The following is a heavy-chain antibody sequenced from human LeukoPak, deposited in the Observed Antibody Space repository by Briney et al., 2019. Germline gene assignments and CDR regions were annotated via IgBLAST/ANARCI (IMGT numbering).Heavy chain of an antibody. J-gene: IGHJ6*02. V-gene: IGHV1-69*13. D-gene: IGHD2-2*01. CDR3: ARTSVPAEISDYGMDV. CDR1: GGTFSSYA. CDR2: IIPIFGTA. Sequence: GASVKVSCKASGGTFSSYAISWVRQAPGQGLEWMGGIIPIFGTANYAQKFQGRVTITADESTSPAYMELSSPRSEDTAVYYCARTSVPAEISDYGMDVWGQGTTVTVSS.